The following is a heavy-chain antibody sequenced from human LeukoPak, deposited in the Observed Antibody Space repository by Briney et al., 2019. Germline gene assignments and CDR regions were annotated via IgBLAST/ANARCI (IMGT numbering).Heavy chain of an antibody. V-gene: IGHV1-69*06. D-gene: IGHD2-15*01. CDR1: GRTFSSYA. CDR2: IIPIFGTA. Sequence: SVKVSCKASGRTFSSYAISWVRQAPGQGLEWMGGIIPIFGTANYAQKFQGRVTITADKSTSTAYMELSSLRSEDTAVYYCAVVVVAATRDAFDIWGQGTMVTVSS. J-gene: IGHJ3*02. CDR3: AVVVVAATRDAFDI.